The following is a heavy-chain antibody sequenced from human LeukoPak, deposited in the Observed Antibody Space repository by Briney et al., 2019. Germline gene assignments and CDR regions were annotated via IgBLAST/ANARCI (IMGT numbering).Heavy chain of an antibody. D-gene: IGHD6-13*01. CDR2: IIPIFGTA. J-gene: IGHJ3*02. Sequence: GASVKVSCKASGGAFSSYAISWVRQAPGQGLEWMGGIIPIFGTANYAQKFQGRVTITADESTSTAYMELSSLRSEDTAVYYCARGKQQLVLIDAFDIWGQGTMVTVSS. CDR1: GGAFSSYA. V-gene: IGHV1-69*13. CDR3: ARGKQQLVLIDAFDI.